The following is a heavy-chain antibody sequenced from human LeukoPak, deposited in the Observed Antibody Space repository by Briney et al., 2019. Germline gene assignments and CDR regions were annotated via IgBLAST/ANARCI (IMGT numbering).Heavy chain of an antibody. J-gene: IGHJ3*02. CDR3: ARCYYYDSSGYPTGAFDI. CDR2: IYHSGTT. CDR1: GGSICDRNW. V-gene: IGHV4-4*02. D-gene: IGHD3-22*01. Sequence: SETLSLTCAVSGGSICDRNWWSWVSQPPGKRLEWIGEIYHSGTTNNNPSLGSRVTISVDKSKNQFSLKLSSVTAADTAVYYCARCYYYDSSGYPTGAFDIWGQGTMVTVSS.